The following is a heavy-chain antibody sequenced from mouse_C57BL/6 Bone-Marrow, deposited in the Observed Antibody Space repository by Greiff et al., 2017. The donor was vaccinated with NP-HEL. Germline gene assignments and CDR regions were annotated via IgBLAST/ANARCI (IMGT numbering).Heavy chain of an antibody. V-gene: IGHV3-8*01. D-gene: IGHD3-2*01. CDR1: GYSITSDY. Sequence: EVKLQESGPGLAKPSQTLSLTCSVTGYSITSDYWNWIRKFPGNKLEYMGYISYSGSTYYNPSLKRRISITRDTSKNQYYLQWNSGTTEDTATYYCARWGGKNSDRKDFDYWGQGTTLTVSA. J-gene: IGHJ2*01. CDR3: ARWGGKNSDRKDFDY. CDR2: ISYSGST.